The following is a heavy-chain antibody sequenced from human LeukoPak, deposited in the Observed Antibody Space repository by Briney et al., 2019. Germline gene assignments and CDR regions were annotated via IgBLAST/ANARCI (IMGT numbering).Heavy chain of an antibody. CDR3: AKEQRYGGTYYSFDY. CDR1: GFTSSNYA. J-gene: IGHJ4*02. V-gene: IGHV3-23*01. CDR2: ISGSGVIT. Sequence: GGSLRLSCATSGFTSSNYAMTWVRQAPGKGLEWVSGISGSGVITNNADSVKGRFTISRDNAKNTMYLQMNSLRTEDTGIYYCAKEQRYGGTYYSFDYWGQGTQVTVSS. D-gene: IGHD1-26*01.